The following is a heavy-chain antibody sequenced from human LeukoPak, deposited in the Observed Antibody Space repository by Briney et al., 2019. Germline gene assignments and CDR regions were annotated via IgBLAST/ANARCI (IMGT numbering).Heavy chain of an antibody. Sequence: PGGSLRLSCAASGFTFDSYNMNWVRQAPGKGLEWVASIRSYGSYIYYADSVKGRFTISRDNAKNSLYLQMNSLRAEDTAVYYCAELGITMIGGVWGKGTTVTISS. CDR2: IRSYGSYI. V-gene: IGHV3-21*01. D-gene: IGHD3-10*02. J-gene: IGHJ6*04. CDR1: GFTFDSYN. CDR3: AELGITMIGGV.